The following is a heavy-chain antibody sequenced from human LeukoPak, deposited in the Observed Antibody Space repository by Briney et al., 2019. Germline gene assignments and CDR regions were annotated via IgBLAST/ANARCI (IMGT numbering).Heavy chain of an antibody. D-gene: IGHD3-10*01. CDR3: ARVPDYGSGSWFDY. CDR2: ISSTTSYI. Sequence: GGSLRLSCAASGFTLSSYSMNWVRQAPGRGLEWVSSISSTTSYIYYADSVRGRFTISRDNAKNTLYLQMNSLRAEDTAVYYCARVPDYGSGSWFDYWGQGTLVTVSS. J-gene: IGHJ4*02. V-gene: IGHV3-21*01. CDR1: GFTLSSYS.